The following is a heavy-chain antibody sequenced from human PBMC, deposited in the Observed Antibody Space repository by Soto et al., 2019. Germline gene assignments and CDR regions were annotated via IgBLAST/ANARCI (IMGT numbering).Heavy chain of an antibody. D-gene: IGHD2-8*01. CDR3: ARYTNFSPYYHGVDV. CDR1: GVSISSVDYY. V-gene: IGHV4-30-4*01. J-gene: IGHJ6*02. CDR2: IYYSGNT. Sequence: QVQLQESGPGLVKPSQSVSLTCTVSGVSISSVDYYWSWIRQPPGKGLEWIGYIYYSGNTNYAPSLGSRLTISLDTSRNQFSLHLMSVTAADTAIYYCARYTNFSPYYHGVDVWGQGTTVTVSS.